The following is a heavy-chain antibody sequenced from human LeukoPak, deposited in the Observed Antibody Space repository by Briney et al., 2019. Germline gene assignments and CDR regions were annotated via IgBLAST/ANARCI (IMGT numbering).Heavy chain of an antibody. J-gene: IGHJ6*02. CDR2: IIPIFGTA. Sequence: SVKVSCKASGGTFSSYAISWVRQAPGQGLEWMGGIIPIFGTANYAQKFQGRVTITADESTSTAYMELSSLRSEDTAVYYCAKKGGDTVSDYYYGMDVWGQGTTVTVSS. V-gene: IGHV1-69*13. D-gene: IGHD4-17*01. CDR3: AKKGGDTVSDYYYGMDV. CDR1: GGTFSSYA.